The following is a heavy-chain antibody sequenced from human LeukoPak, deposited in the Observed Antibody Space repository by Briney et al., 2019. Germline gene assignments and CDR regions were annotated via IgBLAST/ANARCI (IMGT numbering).Heavy chain of an antibody. J-gene: IGHJ4*02. V-gene: IGHV4-39*07. CDR1: GGSLSSTGQY. CDR3: ASLYCSSTSCYLSRFDY. Sequence: SETLSLTCTVSGGSLSSTGQYWVWIRQPPGKGLEFIGTLHYSGSTNYNPSLKSRVTISVDTSKNQFSLKLSFVTAADTAVYHCASLYCSSTSCYLSRFDYWGQGTLVTVSS. CDR2: LHYSGST. D-gene: IGHD2-2*01.